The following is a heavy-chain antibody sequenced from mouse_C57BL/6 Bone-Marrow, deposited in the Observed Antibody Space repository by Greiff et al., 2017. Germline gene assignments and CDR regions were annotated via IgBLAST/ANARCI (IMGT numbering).Heavy chain of an antibody. CDR1: GYTFTDYN. CDR2: INPNNGGT. CDR3: ARRDYDYDYAMDY. Sequence: EVQLKQSGPELVKPGASVKIPCKASGYTFTDYNMDWVKQSHGKSLEWIGDINPNNGGTIYNQKFKGKATLTVDKSSSTAYMELRSLTSEDTAVYYCARRDYDYDYAMDYWGQGTSVTVSS. V-gene: IGHV1-18*01. J-gene: IGHJ4*01. D-gene: IGHD2-4*01.